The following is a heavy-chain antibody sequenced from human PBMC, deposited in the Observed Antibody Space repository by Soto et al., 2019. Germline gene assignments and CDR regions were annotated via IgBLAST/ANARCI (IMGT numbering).Heavy chain of an antibody. V-gene: IGHV1-69*13. Sequence: GASVKVSCKASGGTFSSYAISWVRQAPGQGLEWMGGIIPIFGTANYAQKFQGRVTITADESTSTAYMELSSLRSEDTAMYYCARHRIFGVVMYGMDVCGQGPTVTVSS. CDR2: IIPIFGTA. D-gene: IGHD3-3*02. J-gene: IGHJ6*02. CDR1: GGTFSSYA. CDR3: ARHRIFGVVMYGMDV.